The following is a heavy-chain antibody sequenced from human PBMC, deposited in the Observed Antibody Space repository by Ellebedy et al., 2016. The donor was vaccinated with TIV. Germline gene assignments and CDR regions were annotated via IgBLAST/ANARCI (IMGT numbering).Heavy chain of an antibody. CDR2: ISWNSGSI. V-gene: IGHV3-9*01. Sequence: SLKISCAASGFIFDDYAMHWVRQAPGKGLEWVSGISWNSGSIGYADSVKGRFTISRDNAKNTLYLQMSSLRAEDTAVYYCLTGDFDYWGQGTLVTVSS. D-gene: IGHD7-27*01. CDR1: GFIFDDYA. J-gene: IGHJ4*02. CDR3: LTGDFDY.